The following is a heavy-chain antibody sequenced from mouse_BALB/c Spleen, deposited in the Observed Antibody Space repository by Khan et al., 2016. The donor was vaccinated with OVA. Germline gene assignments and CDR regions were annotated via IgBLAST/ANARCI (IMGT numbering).Heavy chain of an antibody. CDR1: GYTFTAYE. J-gene: IGHJ3*01. CDR3: TKEDMITGSAWFAY. D-gene: IGHD2-4*01. V-gene: IGHV1-15*01. CDR2: IDPETGGP. Sequence: QVRLQQSGAELVRPGASVTLSCKASGYTFTAYEMHWVKKTPVHGLEWIGAIDPETGGPVYNQKFKGKATLTAEKSSSTAYMELRSLTSEDSAVYYCTKEDMITGSAWFAYWGQGTLVTVSA.